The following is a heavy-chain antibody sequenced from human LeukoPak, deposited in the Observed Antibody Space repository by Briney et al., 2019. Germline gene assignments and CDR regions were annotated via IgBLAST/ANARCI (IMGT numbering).Heavy chain of an antibody. CDR3: ARDQRSESYYPWGWFDP. J-gene: IGHJ5*02. D-gene: IGHD1-26*01. CDR2: IYSDGST. CDR1: GFAVSTNY. V-gene: IGHV3-66*02. Sequence: HPGGSLRLSCAASGFAVSTNYLSWVRQAPGKGLEWVSVIYSDGSTYHTDSVEGRFTISRDNSKNTLYLQMNSLRPEDTAVYYCARDQRSESYYPWGWFDPWGQGTLVTVSS.